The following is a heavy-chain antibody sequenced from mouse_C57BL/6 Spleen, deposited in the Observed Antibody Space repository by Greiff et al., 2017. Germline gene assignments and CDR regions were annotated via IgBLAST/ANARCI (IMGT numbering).Heavy chain of an antibody. V-gene: IGHV1-22*01. CDR2: INPNNGGT. CDR1: GYTFTDYN. Sequence: DVKLQESGPELVKPGASVKMSCKASGYTFTDYNMHWVKQSHGKSLEWIGYINPNNGGTSYNQKFKGKATLTVNKSSSTAYMELRSLTSEDSAVYYCARATYYYCSSYFDYWGQGTTLTVSS. CDR3: ARATYYYCSSYFDY. D-gene: IGHD1-1*01. J-gene: IGHJ2*01.